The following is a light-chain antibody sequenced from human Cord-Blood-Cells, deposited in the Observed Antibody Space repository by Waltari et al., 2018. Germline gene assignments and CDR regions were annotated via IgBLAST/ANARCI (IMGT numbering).Light chain of an antibody. J-gene: IGKJ2*01. CDR2: GAS. Sequence: EIVMTQSPATLSVSLGERATLSCRASQSVSSNLAWYLQKPGQAPRHLIYGASTRATGIPARFSGSGSETEFTLTISSLQSEDFAVYYCQQYNNLPYTFGQGTKLEIK. V-gene: IGKV3-15*01. CDR3: QQYNNLPYT. CDR1: QSVSSN.